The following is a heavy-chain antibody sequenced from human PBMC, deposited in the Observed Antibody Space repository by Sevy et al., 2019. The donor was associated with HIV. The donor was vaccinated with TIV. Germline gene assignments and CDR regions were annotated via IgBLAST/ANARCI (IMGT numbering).Heavy chain of an antibody. CDR3: AREGYGDFDFDY. Sequence: GGSLRLSCVASGFTFSSYAMHWVRQAPGKGLEWVAVISYDGSNKYYADSVKGRFTISRDNSKNTLYLQMNSLRAEDTAVYYCAREGYGDFDFDYWGQGTLVTVSS. CDR2: ISYDGSNK. D-gene: IGHD4-17*01. CDR1: GFTFSSYA. V-gene: IGHV3-30-3*01. J-gene: IGHJ4*02.